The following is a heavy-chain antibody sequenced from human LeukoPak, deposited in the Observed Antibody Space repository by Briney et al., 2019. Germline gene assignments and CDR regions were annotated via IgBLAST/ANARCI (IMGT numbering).Heavy chain of an antibody. CDR1: GGSISSSNW. Sequence: SETLSLTCAVSGGSISSSNWWSWVRQPPGKGLEWIGEIYHSGSTNYNPSLKSRVTISVDKSKNQFSLKLSSVTAADTAVYYCARGSTGRWLRFAGGFDYWGQGTLVTVSS. CDR2: IYHSGST. CDR3: ARGSTGRWLRFAGGFDY. D-gene: IGHD5-12*01. V-gene: IGHV4-4*02. J-gene: IGHJ4*02.